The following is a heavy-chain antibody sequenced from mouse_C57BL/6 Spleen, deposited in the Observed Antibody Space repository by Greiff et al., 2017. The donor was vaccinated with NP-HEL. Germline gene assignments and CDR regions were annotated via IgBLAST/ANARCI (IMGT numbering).Heavy chain of an antibody. CDR1: GFTFSSYG. J-gene: IGHJ2*01. Sequence: EVQGVESGGDLVKPGGSLKLSCAASGFTFSSYGMSWVRQTPDKRLEWVATISSGGSYTYYPDSVKGRFTISRDNAKNTLYLQMSSLKSEDTAMYYCARRGLRGEYYFDYWGQGTTLTVSS. CDR3: ARRGLRGEYYFDY. D-gene: IGHD2-4*01. V-gene: IGHV5-6*01. CDR2: ISSGGSYT.